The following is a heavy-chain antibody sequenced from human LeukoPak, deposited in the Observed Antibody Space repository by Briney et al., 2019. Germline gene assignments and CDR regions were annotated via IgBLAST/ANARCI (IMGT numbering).Heavy chain of an antibody. V-gene: IGHV3-33*08. Sequence: QPGGSLRLSCAASGFTLNDASMTWVRQAPGKGLEWVAVIWYDGSNKYYADSVKGRFTISRDNSKNTLYLQMNSLRAEDTAVYFCARDRMATSVTTLDYWGQGTLVTVSS. CDR2: IWYDGSNK. CDR1: GFTLNDAS. CDR3: ARDRMATSVTTLDY. J-gene: IGHJ4*02. D-gene: IGHD4-11*01.